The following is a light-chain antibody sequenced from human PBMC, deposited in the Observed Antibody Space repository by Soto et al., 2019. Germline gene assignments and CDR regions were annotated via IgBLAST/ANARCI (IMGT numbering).Light chain of an antibody. V-gene: IGLV3-21*04. Sequence: SYELTQPPSVSVAPGKTARITCGGNNIGSKSVHWYQQKPGQAPVLVIYYDSDRPSRIPERFSGSNSGNTATLTISRVEPGDEADYYCQVWDSSSDHVVFGGGTKLTVL. J-gene: IGLJ2*01. CDR1: NIGSKS. CDR2: YDS. CDR3: QVWDSSSDHVV.